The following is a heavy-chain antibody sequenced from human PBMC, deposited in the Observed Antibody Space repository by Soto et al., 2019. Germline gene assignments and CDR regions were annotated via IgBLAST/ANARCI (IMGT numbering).Heavy chain of an antibody. V-gene: IGHV3-48*02. CDR1: GFTFSVYS. D-gene: IGHD3-22*01. Sequence: EVQLVESGGGWVQPGGSLRLSCAASGFTFSVYSMNWLRQAPGKGLDWVSYITGSSDRILFADSVKGRFTVSRDNAKNSLYLQMNSLRDEDTGVYYCTTSNGHLNHWGQGTLVSVSS. J-gene: IGHJ4*02. CDR2: ITGSSDRI. CDR3: TTSNGHLNH.